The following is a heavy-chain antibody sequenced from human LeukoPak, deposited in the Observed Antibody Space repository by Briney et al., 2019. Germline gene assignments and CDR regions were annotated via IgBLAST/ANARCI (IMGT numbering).Heavy chain of an antibody. CDR1: GFTFRSYG. Sequence: GGSLRLSCAACGFTFRSYGVHWVRQAPGKGLEWGAFIRYDGSNKYYADSVKGRFTISRDNSKNTLYLQMNSLRAEDTAVYYCAKGLTLNFISYYFDYWGQGTLVTVSS. CDR3: AKGLTLNFISYYFDY. CDR2: IRYDGSNK. J-gene: IGHJ4*02. D-gene: IGHD3-10*01. V-gene: IGHV3-30*02.